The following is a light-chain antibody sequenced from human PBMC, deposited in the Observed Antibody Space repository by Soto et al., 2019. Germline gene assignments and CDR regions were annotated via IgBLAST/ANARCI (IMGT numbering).Light chain of an antibody. V-gene: IGLV2-14*01. CDR1: SSDVGGYNY. CDR3: TSYTSASALL. J-gene: IGLJ1*01. CDR2: EVS. Sequence: QSALTQPASVSGSPGQSITISCTGTSSDVGGYNYVSWYQQHPGKAPKLMIFEVSNRPSGVSYRFSGSKSGNTASLTISGLQAEDEADYYCTSYTSASALLFGTGTQLTVL.